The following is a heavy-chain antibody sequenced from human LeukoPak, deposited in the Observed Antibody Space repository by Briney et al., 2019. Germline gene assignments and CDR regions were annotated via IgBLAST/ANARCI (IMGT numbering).Heavy chain of an antibody. J-gene: IGHJ6*04. Sequence: GGSLRLSCAASGFTFSSYAMGWVRQAPGKGLEWVSAISGSGGSTYYADSVKGRFTISRDNSKNTLYLQMNSLRAEDTAVYYCAKITAVAGGYYYYGMDVWGKGTTVTVSS. V-gene: IGHV3-23*01. CDR2: ISGSGGST. CDR3: AKITAVAGGYYYYGMDV. CDR1: GFTFSSYA. D-gene: IGHD6-19*01.